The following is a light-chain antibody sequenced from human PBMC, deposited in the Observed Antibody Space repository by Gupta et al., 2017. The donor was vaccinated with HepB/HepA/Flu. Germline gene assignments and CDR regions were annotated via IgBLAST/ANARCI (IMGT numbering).Light chain of an antibody. J-gene: IGKJ4*01. Sequence: DIVMTQSPLSLPVTPGEPASISCRSSQSLLHSNGYNYLDWYLQKPGQSPQLLIYLGSNRASGVPDRFSGSGSGTDFTLKISRVEAEDVGVYYCMQTLQTLLTFGGGTXVEIK. CDR2: LGS. CDR3: MQTLQTLLT. CDR1: QSLLHSNGYNY. V-gene: IGKV2-28*01.